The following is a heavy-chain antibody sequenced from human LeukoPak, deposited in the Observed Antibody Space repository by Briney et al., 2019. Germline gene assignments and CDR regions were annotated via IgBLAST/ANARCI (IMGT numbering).Heavy chain of an antibody. D-gene: IGHD6-13*01. CDR2: MSYSGSST. V-gene: IGHV3-23*01. J-gene: IGHJ4*02. Sequence: PGGSLRLSCAASGFTFSSYAMSWVRQAPGKGLEWVSAMSYSGSSTYYADSVKGRFTISRDNSKNTLYLQMNSLRAEDTAVYYCARDAAAQQLVHYFDYWGQGTLVTVSS. CDR1: GFTFSSYA. CDR3: ARDAAAQQLVHYFDY.